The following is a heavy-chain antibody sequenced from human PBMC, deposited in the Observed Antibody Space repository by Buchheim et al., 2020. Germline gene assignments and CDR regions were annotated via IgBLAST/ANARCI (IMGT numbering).Heavy chain of an antibody. CDR3: ARIYGANPFSFDY. Sequence: QVTLKESGPALVKPTQTLTLTCTFSGFSLSTSNMRVNWIRQPPGKALEWLARIDWDDDKFYSTSLKTRLTISKDTSKNQVVLTMTNMDPVDTAMYSCARIYGANPFSFDYWGQGTL. D-gene: IGHD4-23*01. V-gene: IGHV2-70*04. CDR1: GFSLSTSNMR. CDR2: IDWDDDK. J-gene: IGHJ4*02.